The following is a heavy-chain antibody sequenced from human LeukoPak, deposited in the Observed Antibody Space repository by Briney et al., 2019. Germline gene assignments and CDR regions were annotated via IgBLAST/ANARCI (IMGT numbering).Heavy chain of an antibody. Sequence: ASVKVSCKASGYTFTGYYMHWVRQAPGQGLEWMGWINPNSGGTNYAQKFQGRVTMTEDTSTDTAYMELSSLRSEDTAVYYCATAQLRYFDWLLLGYWGQGTLVTVSS. CDR1: GYTFTGYY. CDR3: ATAQLRYFDWLLLGY. D-gene: IGHD3-9*01. CDR2: INPNSGGT. V-gene: IGHV1-2*02. J-gene: IGHJ4*02.